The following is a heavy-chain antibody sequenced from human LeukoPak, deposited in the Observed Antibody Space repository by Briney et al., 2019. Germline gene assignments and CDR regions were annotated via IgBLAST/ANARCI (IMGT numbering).Heavy chain of an antibody. CDR1: GGSISSYY. CDR2: IYYSGRT. V-gene: IGHV4-59*01. CDR3: ARVIGAVAGTLDY. J-gene: IGHJ4*02. Sequence: NPSQTLSLTCTVSGGSISSYYWSWIRQPPGKGLEWIGYIYYSGRTNYNPSLKSRVTISVDTSKSQFSLKLSSVTAADTAVYYCARVIGAVAGTLDYWGQGTLVTVSS. D-gene: IGHD6-19*01.